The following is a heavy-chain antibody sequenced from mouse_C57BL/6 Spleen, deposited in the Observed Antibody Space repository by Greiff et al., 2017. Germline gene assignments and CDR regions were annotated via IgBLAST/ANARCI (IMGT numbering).Heavy chain of an antibody. V-gene: IGHV1-81*01. CDR2: IYPSSGNT. J-gene: IGHJ2*01. Sequence: QVQLKESGAELVRPGASVKLSCKASGYTFTSYGMSWVKQRTGQGLEWIGEIYPSSGNTYYNEKFKGKATLTADKSSSTAYMELRSLTSEDSAVYFCASSSYYGNSYCFDCWGPGTTLTVSS. CDR3: ASSSYYGNSYCFDC. CDR1: GYTFTSYG. D-gene: IGHD1-1*01.